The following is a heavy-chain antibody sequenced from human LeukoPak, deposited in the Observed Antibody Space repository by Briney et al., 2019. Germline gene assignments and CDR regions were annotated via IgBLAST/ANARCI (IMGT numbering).Heavy chain of an antibody. CDR1: GGSISSGSYY. D-gene: IGHD3-10*01. Sequence: PSETLSLTCTVSGGSISSGSYYWSWIRQPAGKGLEWIGRIYTSGSTNYNPSLKGRVTISVDTSKNQFSLKLSSVTAADTAVYYCARDGPYYYGSGSSFDYWGQGTLVTVSS. V-gene: IGHV4-61*02. CDR2: IYTSGST. CDR3: ARDGPYYYGSGSSFDY. J-gene: IGHJ4*02.